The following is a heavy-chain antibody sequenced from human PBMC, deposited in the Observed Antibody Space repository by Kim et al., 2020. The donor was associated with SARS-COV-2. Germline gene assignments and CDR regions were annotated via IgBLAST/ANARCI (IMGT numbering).Heavy chain of an antibody. V-gene: IGHV3-74*01. CDR3: ARGGSGSLDY. J-gene: IGHJ4*02. CDR2: INGDGRST. CDR1: GFTFSRYW. Sequence: LSLTCAASGFTFSRYWMHWVRQAPGKGLVWVSHINGDGRSTSYAESVKGRVTISRDNAKNTLYLQMNSLRAEDTAVYYCARGGSGSLDYWCQGTLVTVSS. D-gene: IGHD3-16*01.